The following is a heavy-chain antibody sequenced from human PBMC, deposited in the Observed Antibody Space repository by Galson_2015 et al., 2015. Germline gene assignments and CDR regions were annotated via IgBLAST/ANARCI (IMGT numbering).Heavy chain of an antibody. CDR2: INPSGGST. V-gene: IGHV1-46*01. Sequence: SVKVSCKASGYTFTSYYMHWVRQAPGQGLECMGIINPSGGSTSYAQKFQGRVTMTRDTSTSTVYMELSSLRSEDTAVYYCARDRAGELLPDYWGQGTLVTVSS. D-gene: IGHD1-26*01. CDR3: ARDRAGELLPDY. CDR1: GYTFTSYY. J-gene: IGHJ4*02.